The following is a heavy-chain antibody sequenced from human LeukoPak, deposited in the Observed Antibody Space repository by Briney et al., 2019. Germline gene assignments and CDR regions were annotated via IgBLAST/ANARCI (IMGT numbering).Heavy chain of an antibody. J-gene: IGHJ4*02. CDR3: ARPFIETPSLGALDY. V-gene: IGHV1-2*02. Sequence: ASVKVSCKASGYTFTDYYMHWVRQAPGQGLEWMGGINPDSGGTNYAQNFQGRVTMTRDTSISTAYMELSRLRSDDTAVYYCARPFIETPSLGALDYWGQGTLVTVSS. CDR2: INPDSGGT. D-gene: IGHD4-23*01. CDR1: GYTFTDYY.